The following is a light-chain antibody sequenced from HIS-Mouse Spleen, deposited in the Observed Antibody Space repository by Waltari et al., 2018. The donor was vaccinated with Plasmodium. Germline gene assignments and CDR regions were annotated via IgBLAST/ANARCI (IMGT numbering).Light chain of an antibody. J-gene: IGKJ3*01. CDR1: QSVSSY. Sequence: EIVLTQSPATLSLSPGERATLSCRASQSVSSYLAWYQQKPGQAPRLLIYDASNRATCIPARFSGSWSGTDFTLTISSLEPEDFAVYYCQQYNNLSFTFGPGTKVDIK. V-gene: IGKV3-11*01. CDR2: DAS. CDR3: QQYNNLSFT.